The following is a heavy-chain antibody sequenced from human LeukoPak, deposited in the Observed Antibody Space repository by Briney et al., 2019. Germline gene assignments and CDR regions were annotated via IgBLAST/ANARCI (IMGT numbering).Heavy chain of an antibody. CDR3: AKGWFGFDY. J-gene: IGHJ4*02. V-gene: IGHV3-23*01. Sequence: GGSLRLSCAASGFTFSTYAVNWVRQAPGKGLEWVSTISGSGDSTYYADSVKGRFTISRDNSKNTLYLQMNSLRAEDTAVYYCAKGWFGFDYWGQGTLVTVSS. D-gene: IGHD3-10*01. CDR1: GFTFSTYA. CDR2: ISGSGDST.